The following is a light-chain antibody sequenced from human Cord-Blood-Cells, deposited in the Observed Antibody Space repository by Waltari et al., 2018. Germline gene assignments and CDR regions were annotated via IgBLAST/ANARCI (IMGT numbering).Light chain of an antibody. CDR1: SSDVGGYNY. CDR3: SSYTSSSTYV. CDR2: DVS. Sequence: QSALSHPSPSSGSPGPSITISCTGTSSDVGGYNYVSCYQQHPGKAPKLMIYDVSKRPSGVSNRFSASKSGNTASLTISGLQAEDEADYYCSSYTSSSTYVFGTGTKVTVL. V-gene: IGLV2-14*01. J-gene: IGLJ1*01.